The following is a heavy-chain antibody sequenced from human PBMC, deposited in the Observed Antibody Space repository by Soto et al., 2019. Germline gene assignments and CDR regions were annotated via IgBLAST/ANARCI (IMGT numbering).Heavy chain of an antibody. CDR3: ALGRTGLDV. V-gene: IGHV3-30*03. Sequence: GGSLRLSCAASGFAFSSYGIHWVRQAPGKGLEWVAGISYDGSNEHYTDSVKGRFTISRDNSKNTLYLQMNSLRAEDTAVYYCALGRTGLDVWGQGTTVTVS. J-gene: IGHJ6*02. D-gene: IGHD7-27*01. CDR2: ISYDGSNE. CDR1: GFAFSSYG.